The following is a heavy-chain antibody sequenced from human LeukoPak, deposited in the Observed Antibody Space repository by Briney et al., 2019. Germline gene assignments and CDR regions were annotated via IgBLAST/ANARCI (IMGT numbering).Heavy chain of an antibody. Sequence: SETLSLTCTVSGGSISSSSYYWGWIRQPPGRGLEWIGSIYYSGSTYYNPSLKSRVTISVDTSKNQFSLKLSSVTAADTAVYYCARVVAAIHFDYWGQGTLVTVSS. V-gene: IGHV4-39*07. CDR2: IYYSGST. CDR1: GGSISSSSYY. CDR3: ARVVAAIHFDY. D-gene: IGHD2-2*02. J-gene: IGHJ4*02.